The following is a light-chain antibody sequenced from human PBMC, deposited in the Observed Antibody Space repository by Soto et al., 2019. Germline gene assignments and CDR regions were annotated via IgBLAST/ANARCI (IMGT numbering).Light chain of an antibody. V-gene: IGKV2-30*02. Sequence: DIVMTQTPLSSPVTLGQPSSISCSSIESLVHNDGNTYLSWFHQRTGQSPRRLIYKVSNRDSGVPDRFSGSGSGTDFTLKISRVEAEDVGVYYCMQGTHWPPITFGQGTRLEIK. J-gene: IGKJ5*01. CDR2: KVS. CDR1: ESLVHNDGNTY. CDR3: MQGTHWPPIT.